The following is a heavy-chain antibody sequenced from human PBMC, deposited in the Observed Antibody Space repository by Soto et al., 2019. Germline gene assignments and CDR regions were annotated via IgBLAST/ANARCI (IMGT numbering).Heavy chain of an antibody. CDR1: GGSISNYY. D-gene: IGHD6-13*01. J-gene: IGHJ4*02. V-gene: IGHV4-59*08. CDR3: ARHGPIAAAGSVFDY. Sequence: SETLSLTCTVSGGSISNYYWSWIRQPPGKGLEWIGYIYYSGSTNYNPSLKSRITISVDTSKNQFSLKLSSVTAADTAVYYCARHGPIAAAGSVFDYWGPGTLVTVSS. CDR2: IYYSGST.